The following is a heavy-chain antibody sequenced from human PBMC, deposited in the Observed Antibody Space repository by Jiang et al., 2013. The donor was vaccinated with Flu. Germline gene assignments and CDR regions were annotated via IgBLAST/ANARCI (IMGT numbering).Heavy chain of an antibody. CDR2: IYPGDSDT. CDR1: GYTFTSYW. J-gene: IGHJ3*02. Sequence: GAEVKKPGESLTISCKGSGYTFTSYWIVWVRQMPGKGLEWMGIIYPGDSDTRYSPSFQGQVTISVDKSITTAYLQWSSLKASDTAMYYCARRGMGYCTSASCDAPSHDAFEIWAKGQWSPSLQ. D-gene: IGHD2-2*01. V-gene: IGHV5-51*03. CDR3: ARRGMGYCTSASCDAPSHDAFEI.